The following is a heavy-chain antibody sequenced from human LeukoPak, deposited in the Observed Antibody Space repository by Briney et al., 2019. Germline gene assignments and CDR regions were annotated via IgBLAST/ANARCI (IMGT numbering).Heavy chain of an antibody. CDR2: IYYSGST. CDR3: ARGRVSSSTWYSTYYYYFYMDV. CDR1: GGSISSSSYY. D-gene: IGHD4-11*01. Sequence: SETLSLSCTVSGGSISSSSYYWAWIRQPPGKGLEWIGSIYYSGSTYYKKSLKSRVTISVDTSKNQFSLKLSSVTAADTAVYYCARGRVSSSTWYSTYYYYFYMDVWGKGTTVTVSS. V-gene: IGHV4-39*07. J-gene: IGHJ6*03.